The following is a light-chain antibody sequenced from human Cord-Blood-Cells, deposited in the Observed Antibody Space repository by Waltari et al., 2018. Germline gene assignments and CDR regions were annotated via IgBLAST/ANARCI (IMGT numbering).Light chain of an antibody. V-gene: IGKV1-5*03. Sequence: DIQMTQSPSTLSVSVGDRATITCRASQSISSWLAWYQQKPGKAPKLLIYKASSLESGVPSRFSGSGSGTKFTLTIGSLQPYDFATYYCQQYNSYSYTFGQGTKLEIK. CDR1: QSISSW. CDR3: QQYNSYSYT. J-gene: IGKJ2*01. CDR2: KAS.